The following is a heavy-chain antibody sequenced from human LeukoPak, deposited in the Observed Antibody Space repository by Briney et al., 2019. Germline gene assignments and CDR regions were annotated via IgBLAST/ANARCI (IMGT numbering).Heavy chain of an antibody. V-gene: IGHV1-2*04. Sequence: ASVKVSCKASGYTFTGYYMHWVRQAPGQGLEWMGWINPNRGGTNYAQKFQGWVTITRDTSISTAYMELSRLRSDDTAVYYCARDNRGILWFGAPRLFYFDYWGQGTLVTVSS. J-gene: IGHJ4*02. CDR2: INPNRGGT. CDR1: GYTFTGYY. CDR3: ARDNRGILWFGAPRLFYFDY. D-gene: IGHD3-10*01.